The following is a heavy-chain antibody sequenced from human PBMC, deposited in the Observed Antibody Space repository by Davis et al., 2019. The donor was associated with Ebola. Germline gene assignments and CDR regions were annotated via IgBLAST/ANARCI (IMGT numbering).Heavy chain of an antibody. Sequence: GASLNISCAASGFTFIDYAMYWVRQSPGTGLEWVSTISGDGDHTYYVDSVKGRFTISRDTSKNTMFLQMTGLRAEDTAIYYCARGGLLSALDLWGQGTMVSVSS. J-gene: IGHJ3*01. CDR1: GFTFIDYA. CDR3: ARGGLLSALDL. V-gene: IGHV3-23*01. CDR2: ISGDGDHT. D-gene: IGHD2-15*01.